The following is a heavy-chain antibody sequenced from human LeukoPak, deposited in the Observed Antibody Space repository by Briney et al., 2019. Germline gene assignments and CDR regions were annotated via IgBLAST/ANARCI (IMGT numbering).Heavy chain of an antibody. Sequence: PGGSLRLSCAASGFTFSSYAMSWVRQAPGKGLEWVSYISNTGNTVYYADSVKGRFTISRDNAKNSLYLQMNSLRAEDTAVYYCAQGGYSGPSDYWGQGTLVTVSS. CDR1: GFTFSSYA. D-gene: IGHD5-12*01. CDR2: ISNTGNTV. V-gene: IGHV3-48*03. J-gene: IGHJ4*02. CDR3: AQGGYSGPSDY.